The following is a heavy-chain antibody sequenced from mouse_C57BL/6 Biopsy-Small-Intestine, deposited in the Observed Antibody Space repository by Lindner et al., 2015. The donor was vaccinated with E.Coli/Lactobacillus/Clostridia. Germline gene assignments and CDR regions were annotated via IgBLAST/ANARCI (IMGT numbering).Heavy chain of an antibody. V-gene: IGHV7-1*01. CDR3: ARDLGAMDH. CDR2: SRNKANDYST. J-gene: IGHJ4*01. D-gene: IGHD4-1*01. Sequence: VQLQESGGGLVQSGRSLRLSCATSGFTFSDFYMEWVRQVPGKGLEWIAASRNKANDYSTEYSASVKGRFIVSRDTSQSILYLQMNALRAEDTAIYYCARDLGAMDHWGQGTSVTVSS. CDR1: GFTFSDFY.